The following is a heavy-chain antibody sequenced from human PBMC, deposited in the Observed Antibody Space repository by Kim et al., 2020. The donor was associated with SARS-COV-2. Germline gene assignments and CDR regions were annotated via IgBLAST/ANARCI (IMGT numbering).Heavy chain of an antibody. D-gene: IGHD6-19*01. J-gene: IGHJ3*02. V-gene: IGHV1-46*01. Sequence: AQKFQGRVTMTRDTSTSTVYMELSSLRSEDTAVYYCARGDGFIAVAAYDIWGQGTMVTVSS. CDR3: ARGDGFIAVAAYDI.